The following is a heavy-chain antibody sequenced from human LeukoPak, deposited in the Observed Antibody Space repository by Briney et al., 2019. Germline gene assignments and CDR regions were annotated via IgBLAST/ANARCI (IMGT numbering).Heavy chain of an antibody. D-gene: IGHD3-22*01. V-gene: IGHV1-24*01. CDR2: FDPEDGET. CDR3: ATHSGYYKDTNYYYYMDV. CDR1: GYTLTELS. J-gene: IGHJ6*03. Sequence: ASVKVSCKVSGYTLTELSMHWVRQAPGKGLEWMGGFDPEDGETIYAQKFQGRVTMTEDTSTDTAYMELSSLRSEDTAVYYCATHSGYYKDTNYYYYMDVWGKGTTVTVSS.